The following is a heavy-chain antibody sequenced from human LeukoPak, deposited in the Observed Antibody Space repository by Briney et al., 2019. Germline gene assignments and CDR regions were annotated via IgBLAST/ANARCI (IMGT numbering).Heavy chain of an antibody. J-gene: IGHJ4*02. Sequence: GGSLRLSCAASGFTFSSFAMHWVRQAPGKGLEWVAGISYDGSNKYYADSVKGRFTISRDNSKNTLYLQMNSLRAEDTAVYYCARGRYSGYVYFDYWGQGTLVTVSS. CDR1: GFTFSSFA. CDR2: ISYDGSNK. V-gene: IGHV3-30*04. D-gene: IGHD5-12*01. CDR3: ARGRYSGYVYFDY.